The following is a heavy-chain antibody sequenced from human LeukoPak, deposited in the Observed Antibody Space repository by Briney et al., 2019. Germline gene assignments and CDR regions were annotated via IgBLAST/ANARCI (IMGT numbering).Heavy chain of an antibody. CDR1: GGSISSYY. V-gene: IGHV4-59*01. J-gene: IGHJ4*02. D-gene: IGHD6-13*01. CDR2: IYYSGTT. Sequence: SVTLSFTCTGSGGSISSYYWSWLRHAPGKGLEGSGYIYYSGTTNYNPFLNSRITISVDTSKNQFSLKLNSVTAADTAVYYCARGVYIAAAQYGYWGQGTLVTVSS. CDR3: ARGVYIAAAQYGY.